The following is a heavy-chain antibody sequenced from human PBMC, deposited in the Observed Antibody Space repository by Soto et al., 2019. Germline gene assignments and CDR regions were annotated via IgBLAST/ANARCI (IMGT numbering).Heavy chain of an antibody. J-gene: IGHJ6*02. D-gene: IGHD4-17*01. Sequence: ASVKVSCKASGYTFTGYYMHWVRQAPGQGLEWMGWINPNSGGTNYAQKFQGWVTMTRDTYISTAYMELSRLRSDDTAVYYCARADCGGNYYYYGMDVWGQGTTVTVSS. CDR3: ARADCGGNYYYYGMDV. CDR2: INPNSGGT. V-gene: IGHV1-2*04. CDR1: GYTFTGYY.